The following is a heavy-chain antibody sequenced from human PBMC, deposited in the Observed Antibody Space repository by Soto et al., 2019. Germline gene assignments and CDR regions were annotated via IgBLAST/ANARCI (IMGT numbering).Heavy chain of an antibody. V-gene: IGHV3-74*01. Sequence: EVQLVESGGGLVQPGGSLRLSCAGSGFTFSNYWMHWVRQAPGKGLEWVSRIDHDGPTDYADSVRGRFTISRDNAENTLDRQMNRLRPEDTAVYYCVRDSHGDYWGQGTLVTVSS. CDR2: IDHDGPT. CDR1: GFTFSNYW. J-gene: IGHJ4*02. CDR3: VRDSHGDY.